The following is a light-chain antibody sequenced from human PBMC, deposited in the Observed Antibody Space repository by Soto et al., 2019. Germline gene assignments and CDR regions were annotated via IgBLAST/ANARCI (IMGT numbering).Light chain of an antibody. CDR3: QQYNSYSPS. Sequence: DIPLIQSPSTLTPSVGDRVTITCWASQSISSWLAWYRQKPGKAPKLLTYDASSLESGVPSRFSGSGSGTEFTLTISSLQPDDFATYYCQQYNSYSPSFGQGTKV. CDR1: QSISSW. CDR2: DAS. J-gene: IGKJ1*01. V-gene: IGKV1-5*01.